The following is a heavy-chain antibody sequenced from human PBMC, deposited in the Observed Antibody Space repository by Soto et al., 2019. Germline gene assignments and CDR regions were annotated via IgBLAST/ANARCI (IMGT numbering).Heavy chain of an antibody. Sequence: ASVKVSCKASGGTFSSYAISWVCQAPGQGLEWMGGIIPIFGTANYAQKFQGRVTITADESTSTAYMELSSLRSEDTAVYYCARDPQAAADLNWFDPRGQGTLVTVSS. CDR1: GGTFSSYA. V-gene: IGHV1-69*13. D-gene: IGHD6-13*01. CDR3: ARDPQAAADLNWFDP. CDR2: IIPIFGTA. J-gene: IGHJ5*02.